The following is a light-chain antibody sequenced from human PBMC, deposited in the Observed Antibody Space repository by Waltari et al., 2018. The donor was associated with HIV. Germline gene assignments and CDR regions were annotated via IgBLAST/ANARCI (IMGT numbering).Light chain of an antibody. CDR3: GTWDGSLNVWV. J-gene: IGLJ3*02. Sequence: VHGVTISCSGSSANIGNNFVSWYQQLPGIAPKLLIYDNTKRPSGKPDRFSGSKSGTSSTLAITGLQTGDEADYYCGTWDGSLNVWVFGGGTKVTV. CDR2: DNT. CDR1: SANIGNNF. V-gene: IGLV1-51*01.